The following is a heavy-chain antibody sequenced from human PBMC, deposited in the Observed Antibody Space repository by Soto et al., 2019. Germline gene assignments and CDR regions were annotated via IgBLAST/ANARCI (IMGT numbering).Heavy chain of an antibody. Sequence: VQLVESGGGVVQPGRSLRLSCAASGFTFSSYGMHWVRQAPGKGLEWVAVIWYDGSNKYYADSVKGRFTISRDNSKNTLYLQMNSLRAEDTAVYYCARGYGDYGLDYWGQGTLVTVSS. CDR3: ARGYGDYGLDY. V-gene: IGHV3-33*01. CDR2: IWYDGSNK. CDR1: GFTFSSYG. D-gene: IGHD4-17*01. J-gene: IGHJ4*02.